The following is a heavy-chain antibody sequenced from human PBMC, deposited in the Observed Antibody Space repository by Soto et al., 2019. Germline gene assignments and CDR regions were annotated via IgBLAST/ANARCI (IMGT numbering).Heavy chain of an antibody. V-gene: IGHV4-39*01. CDR2: THYTGST. J-gene: IGHJ1*01. CDR1: GGSISSYNHY. Sequence: SETLSLTCTLSGGSISSYNHYWGWIRQPPGEGLEWIVRTHYTGSTYYNPSLKTRVTISVDTSKNQFSLWWSSVTAADTSVYYCARHQCNRGDCYTRFESWGQGTLVT. D-gene: IGHD2-21*02. CDR3: ARHQCNRGDCYTRFES.